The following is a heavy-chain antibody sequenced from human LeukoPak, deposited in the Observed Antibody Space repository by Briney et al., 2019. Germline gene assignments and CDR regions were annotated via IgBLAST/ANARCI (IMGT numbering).Heavy chain of an antibody. J-gene: IGHJ4*02. D-gene: IGHD3-9*01. CDR1: GFTFSSYS. Sequence: GGSLRLSCAASGFTFSSYSMNWVRQAPGKGLEWVSSISSSSSYIYYADSVKGRFTISRDNAKNSLYLQMNSLRAEDAAVYYCARDVAYYDILTGPDVGYFDYWGQGTLVTVSS. V-gene: IGHV3-21*01. CDR2: ISSSSSYI. CDR3: ARDVAYYDILTGPDVGYFDY.